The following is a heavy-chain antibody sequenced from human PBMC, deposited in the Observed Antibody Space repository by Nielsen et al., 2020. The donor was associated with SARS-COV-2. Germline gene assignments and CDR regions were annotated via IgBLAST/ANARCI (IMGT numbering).Heavy chain of an antibody. Sequence: SETLSLTCAVSGGSVSSNDWWTWVRPSPGKGLEWIGEVSHSGSINYNPSLKSRVTLSMDKSKRQFSLRLTSVTAADTAVYYCVRHLYCSGGNCYSGAHNWFDPWGQGTLVTVSS. J-gene: IGHJ5*02. V-gene: IGHV4-4*02. D-gene: IGHD2-15*01. CDR2: VSHSGSI. CDR3: VRHLYCSGGNCYSGAHNWFDP. CDR1: GGSVSSNDW.